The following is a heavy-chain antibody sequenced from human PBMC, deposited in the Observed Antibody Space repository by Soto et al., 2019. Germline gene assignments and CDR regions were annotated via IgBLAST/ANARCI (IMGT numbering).Heavy chain of an antibody. Sequence: QVQLVQSGAEVKKPGSSVKVSCKASGGTFGSYAISWVRLAPGQGLEWMGGIIPIPGTAKYAQKFQGRVTIAADESTSTAYMELSSLRSEDTAVYYCARSQGSSTSLEIYYYYYYGMDVWGQGTTVTVSS. J-gene: IGHJ6*02. CDR1: GGTFGSYA. CDR3: ARSQGSSTSLEIYYYYYYGMDV. D-gene: IGHD2-2*01. V-gene: IGHV1-69*01. CDR2: IIPIPGTA.